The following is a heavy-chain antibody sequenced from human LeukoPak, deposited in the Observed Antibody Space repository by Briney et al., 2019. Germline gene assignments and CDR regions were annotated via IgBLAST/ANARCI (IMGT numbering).Heavy chain of an antibody. CDR3: SRSLDY. CDR2: IKKDGSEK. V-gene: IGHV3-7*01. Sequence: GGSLRLSCAASGFTFDDYAMHWVRQAPGKGLEWVANIKKDGSEKYYVDSVKGRFSISRDNAKNSLYLHMNNLRAEDTATYFCSRSLDYWGQGIRVTVSS. CDR1: GFTFDDYA. J-gene: IGHJ4*02.